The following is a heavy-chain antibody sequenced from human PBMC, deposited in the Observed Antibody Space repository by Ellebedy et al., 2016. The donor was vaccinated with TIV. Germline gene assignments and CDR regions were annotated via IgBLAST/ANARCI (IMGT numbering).Heavy chain of an antibody. Sequence: PGGSLRLSCEASGIIASDYFMNWVRQAPGKGLEWVSVLYPDAKTNYTDSVNGRFIVSRDSSQNTLYLQMNSLTAEDTAVYYCARDPGGGGDFGDNWFDHWGQGTLVTVSS. CDR3: ARDPGGGGDFGDNWFDH. CDR1: GIIASDYF. J-gene: IGHJ5*02. CDR2: LYPDAKT. D-gene: IGHD2-21*01. V-gene: IGHV3-66*01.